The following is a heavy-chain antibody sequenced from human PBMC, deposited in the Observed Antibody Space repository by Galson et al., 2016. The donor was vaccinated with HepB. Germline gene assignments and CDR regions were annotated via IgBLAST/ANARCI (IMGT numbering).Heavy chain of an antibody. CDR3: ARVMHWLEGGFTSLYYYYGMDV. CDR1: GYSFTTHS. Sequence: SVKVSCKASGYSFTTHSIHWVRQAPGQRPEWMGWINTNNGNTIYSQKFQGRVTINRDTSASTAYMELSSLRSEDTAVYYCARVMHWLEGGFTSLYYYYGMDVWGQGTTVTASS. J-gene: IGHJ6*02. D-gene: IGHD3-9*01. V-gene: IGHV1-3*04. CDR2: INTNNGNT.